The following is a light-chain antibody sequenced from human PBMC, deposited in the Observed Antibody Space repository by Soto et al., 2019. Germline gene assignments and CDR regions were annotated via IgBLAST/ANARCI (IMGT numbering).Light chain of an antibody. V-gene: IGLV2-14*01. Sequence: QSALIQPASVSGSPGQSITISCTGTSSDVGGYNYVSWYQQHPGKAPKLMIYDVNNRPSAVSNRFSGSKSGNTASLTISGLQAEDEADYYCSSYTGSSTYVVFGGGTKLTVL. CDR3: SSYTGSSTYVV. CDR1: SSDVGGYNY. J-gene: IGLJ2*01. CDR2: DVN.